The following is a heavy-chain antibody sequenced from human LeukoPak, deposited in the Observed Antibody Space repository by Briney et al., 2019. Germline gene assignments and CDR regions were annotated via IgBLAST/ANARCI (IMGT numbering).Heavy chain of an antibody. CDR3: ARVLSRCSGGSCYPPAFDY. J-gene: IGHJ4*02. CDR1: GFSLGTSGVG. D-gene: IGHD2-15*01. V-gene: IGHV2-5*01. CDR2: IYWTDDK. Sequence: SGPTLVNPTQTLTLTCTFSGFSLGTSGVGVGWIRQPPGKALEWLALIYWTDDKRYSPSQKSRLTITKDTSKNQVVLTMTNMDPVDTATYYCARVLSRCSGGSCYPPAFDYWGQGTLVTVSS.